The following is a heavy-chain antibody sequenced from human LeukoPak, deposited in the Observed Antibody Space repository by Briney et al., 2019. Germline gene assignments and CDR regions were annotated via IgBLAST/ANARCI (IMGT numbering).Heavy chain of an antibody. CDR2: ISAYSGDT. J-gene: IGHJ5*02. CDR3: ARGLGLRLRPSRFDP. D-gene: IGHD2-21*02. CDR1: GYTFTNYG. Sequence: GAPGSLSCKTSGYTFTNYGIGWVRQAPGQGLKWWGWISAYSGDTHYVQKFHGRVTMTIDPSTNTAYLQLTTLTSDNTAVYYCARGLGLRLRPSRFDPWGQGPLLPVP. V-gene: IGHV1-18*01.